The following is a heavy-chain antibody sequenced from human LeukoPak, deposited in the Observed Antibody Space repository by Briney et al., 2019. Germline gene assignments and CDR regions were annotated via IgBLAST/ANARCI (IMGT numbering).Heavy chain of an antibody. CDR2: INHSGST. CDR1: GGSFSGYY. V-gene: IGHV4-34*01. CDR3: ARRASIAARGGWFDP. Sequence: PSETLSLTCAVYGGSFSGYYWSWIRQPPGKGLEWIGEINHSGSTNYNPSLKSRVTISVDTSKNQFSLKLSSVTAADTAVYYCARRASIAARGGWFDPWGQGTLVTVSS. D-gene: IGHD6-6*01. J-gene: IGHJ5*02.